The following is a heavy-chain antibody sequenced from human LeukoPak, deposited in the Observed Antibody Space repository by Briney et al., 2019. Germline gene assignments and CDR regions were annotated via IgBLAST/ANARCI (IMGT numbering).Heavy chain of an antibody. Sequence: ASVKVSCKASGYTFTSYYMHWVRQAPGQGLEWMGGIIPIFGTANYAQKFQGRVTITADESTSTAYMELSSLRSEDTAVYYCARPTRYCSSTSCYGDGMDVWGQGTTVTVSS. CDR3: ARPTRYCSSTSCYGDGMDV. D-gene: IGHD2-2*01. CDR2: IIPIFGTA. J-gene: IGHJ6*02. CDR1: GYTFTSYY. V-gene: IGHV1-69*13.